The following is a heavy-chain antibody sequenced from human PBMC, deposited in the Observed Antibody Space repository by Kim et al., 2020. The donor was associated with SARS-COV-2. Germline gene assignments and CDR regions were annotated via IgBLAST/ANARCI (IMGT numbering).Heavy chain of an antibody. V-gene: IGHV4-34*01. CDR3: ARAPTNWNDGDY. D-gene: IGHD1-1*01. J-gene: IGHJ4*02. Sequence: SETLSLTCAVYGGSFSGYYWSWIRQPPGKGLEWIGEINHSGSTNYNPSLKSRVTISVDTSKNQFSLKLSSVTAADTAVYYCARAPTNWNDGDYWGQGTLVTVSS. CDR1: GGSFSGYY. CDR2: INHSGST.